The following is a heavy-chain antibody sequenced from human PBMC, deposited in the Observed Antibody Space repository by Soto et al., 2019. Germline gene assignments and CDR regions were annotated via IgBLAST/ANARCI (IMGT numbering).Heavy chain of an antibody. CDR1: GFTFSGSA. D-gene: IGHD2-2*01. V-gene: IGHV3-73*01. CDR3: TSLVGYCSSTSCYSTSVNYYYYGMDV. CDR2: IRSKANSYAT. J-gene: IGHJ6*02. Sequence: GGSLRLSCAASGFTFSGSAMHWVRQASGKGLEWVGRIRSKANSYATAYAASVKGRFTISRDDSKNTAYLQMNSLKTEDTAVYYCTSLVGYCSSTSCYSTSVNYYYYGMDVWGQGTTVTVSS.